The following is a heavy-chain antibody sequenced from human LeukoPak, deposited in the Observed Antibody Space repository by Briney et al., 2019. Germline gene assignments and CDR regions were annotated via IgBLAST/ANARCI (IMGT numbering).Heavy chain of an antibody. CDR1: GFTVSSNY. Sequence: GGSLRLSCAASGFTVSSNYMSWVRQAPGKGLEWVSLLYSGGSTYYADSAKGRFTISRDNSKNTLYLQMNSLRAEDTAVYYCAKAVVVPAGKNYYYYYYMDVWGKGTTVTVSS. J-gene: IGHJ6*03. CDR2: LYSGGST. CDR3: AKAVVVPAGKNYYYYYYMDV. D-gene: IGHD2-2*01. V-gene: IGHV3-53*01.